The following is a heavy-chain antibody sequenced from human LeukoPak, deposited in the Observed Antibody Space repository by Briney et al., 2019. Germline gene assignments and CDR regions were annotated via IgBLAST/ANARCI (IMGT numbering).Heavy chain of an antibody. J-gene: IGHJ4*02. D-gene: IGHD6-6*01. CDR3: TKVMEQQLVSTDY. CDR1: GFTFGTYG. Sequence: PGGSLRLSCAASGFTFGTYGMHWVRQAPGKGLEWVAFIRYDGSNENYTDSVKGRFTISRDNSKNTVYLQMNSLRTEDTAIYYCTKVMEQQLVSTDYWGQGTLVTVSS. CDR2: IRYDGSNE. V-gene: IGHV3-30*02.